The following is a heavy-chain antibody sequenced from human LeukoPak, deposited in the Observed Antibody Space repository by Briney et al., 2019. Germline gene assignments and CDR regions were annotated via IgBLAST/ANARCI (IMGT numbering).Heavy chain of an antibody. V-gene: IGHV4-39*07. J-gene: IGHJ3*02. Sequence: SETLSLTCTVSGGSISGSSYYWGWIRQPPGKGLEWIGSIYYSGSIYYNPSLKSRVTISVDTSKNQFSLKLSSVTAADTAVYYCARDPGGDYYGPAIWGQGTMVTVSS. CDR3: ARDPGGDYYGPAI. CDR1: GGSISGSSYY. D-gene: IGHD3-10*01. CDR2: IYYSGSI.